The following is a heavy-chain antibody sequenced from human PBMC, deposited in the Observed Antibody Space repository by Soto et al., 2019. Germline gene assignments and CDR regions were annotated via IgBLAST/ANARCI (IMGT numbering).Heavy chain of an antibody. CDR3: ARERGWSGDRDRNLFYNYGMDV. J-gene: IGHJ6*02. CDR2: INGYNGNT. V-gene: IGHV1-18*04. Sequence: QVQLVQSGAEVKKPGASVKVSCEASDYDFTYYGISWVRQAPGQGLEWMGWINGYNGNTQYSQKLQGRVTMTRDTSTSTAYMELRSLRSDDTAVYYCARERGWSGDRDRNLFYNYGMDVWGQGTTVTVSS. CDR1: DYDFTYYG. D-gene: IGHD3-3*01.